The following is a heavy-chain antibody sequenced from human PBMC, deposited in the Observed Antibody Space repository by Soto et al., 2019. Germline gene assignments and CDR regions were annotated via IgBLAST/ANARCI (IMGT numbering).Heavy chain of an antibody. CDR3: NGVTYYYYYYMDV. D-gene: IGHD3-3*01. Sequence: SETLSLTCAVYGGSFIGYYWSWIRQPPGKGLEWIGEINHSGSTNYNPSLKSRVTISVDTSKNQFSLKLSSVTAADTAVYYCNGVTYYYYYYMDVWGKGTTVTVSS. V-gene: IGHV4-34*01. CDR2: INHSGST. CDR1: GGSFIGYY. J-gene: IGHJ6*03.